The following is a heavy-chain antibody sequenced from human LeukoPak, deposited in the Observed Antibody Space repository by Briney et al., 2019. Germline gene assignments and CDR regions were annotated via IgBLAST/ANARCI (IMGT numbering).Heavy chain of an antibody. CDR2: IIPILGIA. J-gene: IGHJ4*02. CDR1: GGTFSSYA. V-gene: IGHV1-69*04. Sequence: ASVKVSCKASGGTFSSYAISWVRQAPGQGLEWMGRIIPILGIANYAQKFQGRVTITADKSTSTAYMELSSLRSEDTAVYYCARSASGYQHLDCWGQGTLVTVSS. D-gene: IGHD3-22*01. CDR3: ARSASGYQHLDC.